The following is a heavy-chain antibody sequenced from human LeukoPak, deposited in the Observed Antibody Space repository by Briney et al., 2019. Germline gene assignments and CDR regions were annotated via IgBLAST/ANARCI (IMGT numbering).Heavy chain of an antibody. CDR1: RFTFDEFF. V-gene: IGHV3-7*01. J-gene: IGHJ4*02. D-gene: IGHD3-16*01. CDR2: INKDGSKE. CDR3: VTFPWGTY. Sequence: QPGGSLRLSCVVSRFTFDEFFMNWVRQTRGKGLEWVANINKDGSKEYYLDSVKGRFTISRDNAHNSLYLDMNRLRVEDTAVYYCVTFPWGTYWGLGTLVTVSS.